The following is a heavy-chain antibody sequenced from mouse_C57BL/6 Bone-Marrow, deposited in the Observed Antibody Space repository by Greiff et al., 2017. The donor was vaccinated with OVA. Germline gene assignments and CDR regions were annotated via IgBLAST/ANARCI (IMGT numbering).Heavy chain of an antibody. CDR3: SNSGLIATVIAAFDY. J-gene: IGHJ2*01. CDR2: IDPANGNT. V-gene: IGHV14-3*01. Sequence: VQLQQSVAELVRPGASVKLSCTASGFNIKNTYMHWVKQRPEQGLEWIGRIDPANGNTKYAPKFQGKVTITADTSSNTAYLQHSSLTSEDTAIYYCSNSGLIATVIAAFDYWGQGTTLTVSS. D-gene: IGHD1-1*01. CDR1: GFNIKNTY.